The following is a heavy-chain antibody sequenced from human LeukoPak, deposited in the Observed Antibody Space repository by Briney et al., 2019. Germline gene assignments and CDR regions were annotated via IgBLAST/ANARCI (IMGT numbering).Heavy chain of an antibody. CDR2: INSDGSST. CDR1: GFTFSSYW. J-gene: IGHJ4*02. Sequence: QAGGSLRLSCAASGFTFSSYWLHWVRQAPGKGLVWVSRINSDGSSTSYADSVKGRFTIPRDNAKNTLYLQMNSLRAEDTAVYYCARAPPTGWELPYWGQGTLVTVSS. V-gene: IGHV3-74*01. D-gene: IGHD1-26*01. CDR3: ARAPPTGWELPY.